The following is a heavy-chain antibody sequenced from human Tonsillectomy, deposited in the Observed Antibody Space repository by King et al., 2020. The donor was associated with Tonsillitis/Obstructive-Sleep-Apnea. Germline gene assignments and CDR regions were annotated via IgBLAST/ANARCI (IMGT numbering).Heavy chain of an antibody. CDR2: ISYSGHT. CDR3: AGSKGSGSYFDY. V-gene: IGHV4-59*01. D-gene: IGHD3-3*01. J-gene: IGHJ4*02. Sequence: VQLQESGPGLVKPSETLSLTCTVSGDSINSYYWSWIRQPPGKGLEWIGYISYSGHTNYNPSLKSRVTISIDTSKNQFSLKLRSVTAADTAVYYCAGSKGSGSYFDYWGQGTLVTVSS. CDR1: GDSINSYY.